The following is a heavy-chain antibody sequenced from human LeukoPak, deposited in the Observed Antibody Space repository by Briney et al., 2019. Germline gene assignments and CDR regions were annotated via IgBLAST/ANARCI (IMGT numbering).Heavy chain of an antibody. Sequence: SETLSLTCTVSGGSISSSSYYWNWIRQPPGKGLEWIGEINHSGSTNYNPSLKSRVTISVDTSKNQFSLKLSSVTAADTAVYYCARWMVGATFDYWGQGTLVTVSS. V-gene: IGHV4-39*07. J-gene: IGHJ4*02. D-gene: IGHD1-26*01. CDR2: INHSGST. CDR1: GGSISSSSYY. CDR3: ARWMVGATFDY.